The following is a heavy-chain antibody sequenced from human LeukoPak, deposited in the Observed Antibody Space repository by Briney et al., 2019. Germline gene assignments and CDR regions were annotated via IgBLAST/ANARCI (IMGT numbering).Heavy chain of an antibody. CDR2: IYYSGVT. Sequence: SETLSLTCSVSGASITSYYWSWVRQPPGKGLEWIGYIYYSGVTKYNLSLKSRVTISVDTSKNHFSLRLNSVTAADMATYYCTTWNGVGGGGVFDIWGQGTMVTVSS. V-gene: IGHV4-59*01. D-gene: IGHD3-3*01. CDR1: GASITSYY. CDR3: TTWNGVGGGGVFDI. J-gene: IGHJ3*02.